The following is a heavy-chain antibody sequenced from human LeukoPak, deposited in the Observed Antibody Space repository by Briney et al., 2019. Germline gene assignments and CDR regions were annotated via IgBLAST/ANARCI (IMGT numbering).Heavy chain of an antibody. V-gene: IGHV3-15*01. J-gene: IGHJ4*02. CDR2: IKSKTDGGTT. CDR1: GFTFNNAW. D-gene: IGHD3-16*01. Sequence: GGSLRLSCAASGFTFNNAWMSWVRQAPGKGLEWVGRIKSKTDGGTTDYAAPLKGRFIISRDDSKNTLYLQMKSLKTEDTAVYYCTTAPAGGLDFDYWGQGTLVTVSS. CDR3: TTAPAGGLDFDY.